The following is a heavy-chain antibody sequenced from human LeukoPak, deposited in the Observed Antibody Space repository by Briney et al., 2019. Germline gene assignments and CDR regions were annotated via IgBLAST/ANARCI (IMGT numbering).Heavy chain of an antibody. Sequence: GGSLRLSCAASGFTFSSYAMSWVRQAPGKGLDWVSAFSVSGGSTYYADSVKGRFTISRDNSNNTLFLQMNSLRADDTAVYYCARGGYFDSSGRHIDYWGQGTLVTVSS. CDR1: GFTFSSYA. D-gene: IGHD3-22*01. V-gene: IGHV3-23*01. J-gene: IGHJ4*02. CDR3: ARGGYFDSSGRHIDY. CDR2: FSVSGGST.